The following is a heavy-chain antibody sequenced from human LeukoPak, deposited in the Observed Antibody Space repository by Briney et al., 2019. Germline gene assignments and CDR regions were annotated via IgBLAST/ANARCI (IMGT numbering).Heavy chain of an antibody. D-gene: IGHD2-15*01. CDR3: ARASYCSGGSCYSGGMDV. J-gene: IGHJ6*02. V-gene: IGHV4-31*03. CDR2: IYYSGRT. CDR1: GGSISSGGYF. Sequence: SETLPLTCTVSGGSISSGGYFWSWIRQHPGKGLECIGYIYYSGRTYYNPSLKSRVTILVDTSKNQFSLRLTSMTAADTAVYYCARASYCSGGSCYSGGMDVWGQGTTVTVSS.